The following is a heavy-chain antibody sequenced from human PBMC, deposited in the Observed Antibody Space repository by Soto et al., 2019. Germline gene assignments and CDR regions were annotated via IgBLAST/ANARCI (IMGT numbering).Heavy chain of an antibody. CDR2: INAGNGNT. CDR3: ARDPQGRDPRYNWFDP. V-gene: IGHV1-3*01. J-gene: IGHJ5*02. Sequence: ASVKVSCKASGYTFTSYAMHWVRQAPGQRLEWMGWINAGNGNTKYSQKFQGRVTITRDTSASTAYMELSSLRSEDTAVYYCARDPQGRDPRYNWFDPWGQGTLVTVSS. CDR1: GYTFTSYA.